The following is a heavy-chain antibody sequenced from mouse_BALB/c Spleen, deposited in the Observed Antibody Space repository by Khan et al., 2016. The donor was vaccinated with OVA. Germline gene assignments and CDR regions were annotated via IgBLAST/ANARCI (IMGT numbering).Heavy chain of an antibody. CDR2: INPGSGGT. CDR3: ARGGYGSLAY. CDR1: GYSFTDYL. Sequence: QVQLQQSGAELVRPGTSVKVSCKASGYSFTDYLIDWVNQRPGQGLEWIGVINPGSGGTNYNEKFTVKATLTAYKSSSTSYFQLSSLTSEDSAVYFCARGGYGSLAYWGQGTLVTVSA. J-gene: IGHJ3*01. V-gene: IGHV1-54*01. D-gene: IGHD1-1*02.